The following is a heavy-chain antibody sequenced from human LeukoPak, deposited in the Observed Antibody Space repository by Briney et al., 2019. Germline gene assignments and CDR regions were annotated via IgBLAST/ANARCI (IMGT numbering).Heavy chain of an antibody. J-gene: IGHJ4*02. CDR2: ISAYNGNT. CDR1: GYTFTSYS. Sequence: ASVKVSCKASGYTFTSYSISWVRQAPGQGLEWMGWISAYNGNTIYAQKVKGRVTMTTDTSTSTAYMELRSLKSDDTAVYYCARASYCSGGSCYSNYWGQGTLVTVSS. D-gene: IGHD2-15*01. V-gene: IGHV1-18*01. CDR3: ARASYCSGGSCYSNY.